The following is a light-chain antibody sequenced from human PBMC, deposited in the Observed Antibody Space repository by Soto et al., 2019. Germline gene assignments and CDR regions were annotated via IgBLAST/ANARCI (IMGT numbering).Light chain of an antibody. CDR3: QQLNSYLS. Sequence: DIQLTQSPSFLSASVGDRVTITCRASQGISSYLAWYQQKPGKAPKLLIYAASTLQSGVPSRFSGSGSGTEFTLTISRLQPEDFASYYCQQLNSYLSFGPGSKVDI. CDR2: AAS. CDR1: QGISSY. J-gene: IGKJ3*01. V-gene: IGKV1-9*01.